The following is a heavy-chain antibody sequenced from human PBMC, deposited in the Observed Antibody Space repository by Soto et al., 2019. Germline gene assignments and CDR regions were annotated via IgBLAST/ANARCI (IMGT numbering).Heavy chain of an antibody. CDR2: IWHDGNYR. V-gene: IGHV3-33*01. J-gene: IGHJ4*02. CDR1: GFTFSSYG. D-gene: IGHD3-3*01. CDR3: ARVSLRRVSSPGDY. Sequence: QVQLVESGGGAVQPGKSLRLSCAASGFTFSSYGMHWVRQAPGKGLEWVAVIWHDGNYRNYVDSVKGRFTISRDNSKNMLYLQMNTLGVEDTAVYYCARVSLRRVSSPGDYWGQGTLVTVSS.